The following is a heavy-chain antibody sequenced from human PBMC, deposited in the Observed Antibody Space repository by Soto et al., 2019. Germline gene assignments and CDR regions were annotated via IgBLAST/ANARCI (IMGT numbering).Heavy chain of an antibody. J-gene: IGHJ4*02. CDR2: IGGYKGNT. CDR1: GYTFTNYG. D-gene: IGHD5-18*01. Sequence: GASVKVSCKASGYTFTNYGVSWVRQAPGQGLEWMGWIGGYKGNTNYAQKLQGRVTLTTDTSTSTAYMKLRSLRSDDTAVYYCAPHTLGTGMPSGYWGQGILVTVSS. CDR3: APHTLGTGMPSGY. V-gene: IGHV1-18*01.